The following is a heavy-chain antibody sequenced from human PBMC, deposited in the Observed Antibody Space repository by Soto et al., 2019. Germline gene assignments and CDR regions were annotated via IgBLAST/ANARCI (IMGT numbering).Heavy chain of an antibody. Sequence: QLQLQESGPGLVKPSETLSLTCTVPGGSISSSSYYWGWIRQPPGKGLEWIGSIYYSGSTYYNPSLKSRVTISVDTSKIQFSLKLRSVTAADTAVYYCARENIVATIAGIFDYWGQGTLLTVSS. V-gene: IGHV4-39*02. D-gene: IGHD5-12*01. J-gene: IGHJ4*02. CDR2: IYYSGST. CDR1: GGSISSSSYY. CDR3: ARENIVATIAGIFDY.